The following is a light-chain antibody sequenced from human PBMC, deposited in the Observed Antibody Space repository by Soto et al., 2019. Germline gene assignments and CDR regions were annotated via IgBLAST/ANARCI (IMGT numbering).Light chain of an antibody. Sequence: DIQMTQSPSSLSASVGDRVTITCQASQDISNYLNWYQQKPGKAPKLLIYDASNLETGVPSRFSVSGSGTDFTFTISSLQPEDIATYYCQQYDKRPISFGQGTRLEIK. CDR2: DAS. CDR3: QQYDKRPIS. V-gene: IGKV1-33*01. J-gene: IGKJ5*01. CDR1: QDISNY.